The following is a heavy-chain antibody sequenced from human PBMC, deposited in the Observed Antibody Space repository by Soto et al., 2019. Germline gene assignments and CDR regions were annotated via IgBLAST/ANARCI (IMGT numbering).Heavy chain of an antibody. D-gene: IGHD5-12*01. Sequence: QVQLVQSGAEVKKPGASVKVSCKASGYTFTTYTIHWVRQAPGQRLEWMGWINAGYGHTKYSQKFQGRVTITRDTSASTASMELSGLTSEDTAVYYCARDRGYRSYDPCGQGTLVTVSS. CDR2: INAGYGHT. J-gene: IGHJ5*02. CDR1: GYTFTTYT. CDR3: ARDRGYRSYDP. V-gene: IGHV1-3*01.